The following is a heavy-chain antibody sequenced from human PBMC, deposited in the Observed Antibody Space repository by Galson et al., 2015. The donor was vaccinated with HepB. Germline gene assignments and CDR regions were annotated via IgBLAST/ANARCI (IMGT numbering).Heavy chain of an antibody. V-gene: IGHV3-23*01. CDR3: AKHGRSSLADSSGYYLC. D-gene: IGHD3-22*01. J-gene: IGHJ4*02. CDR1: GFTFSSYA. CDR2: ISGSGGST. Sequence: SLRLSCAASGFTFSSYAMSWVRQAPGKGLEWVSAISGSGGSTYYADSVKGRFTISRDNSKSTLYLQMNSLRAEDTAVYYCAKHGRSSLADSSGYYLCWGQGTLVTVSS.